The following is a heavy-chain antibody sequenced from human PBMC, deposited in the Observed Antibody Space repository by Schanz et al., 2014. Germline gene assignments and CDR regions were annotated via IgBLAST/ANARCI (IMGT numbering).Heavy chain of an antibody. CDR1: GFTFSSYA. Sequence: VQLVESGGGVVQPGRSLRLSCAASGFTFSSYAMSWVRQAPGKGLEWVSAISGSGETTYYADSVKGRSTTSRDNSKNTMYLQMNSLRAEDTAVYYCVKDLQRELLRDDHYYGMDVWGQGTTVTVSS. CDR3: VKDLQRELLRDDHYYGMDV. CDR2: ISGSGETT. D-gene: IGHD1-26*01. J-gene: IGHJ6*02. V-gene: IGHV3-23*04.